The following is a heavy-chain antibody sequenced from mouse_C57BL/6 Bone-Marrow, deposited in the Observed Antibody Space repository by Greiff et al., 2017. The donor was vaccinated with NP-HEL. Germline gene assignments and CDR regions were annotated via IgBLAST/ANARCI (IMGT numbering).Heavy chain of an antibody. D-gene: IGHD2-3*01. V-gene: IGHV2-2*01. Sequence: QVQLQQSGPGLVQPSQSLSITCTVSGFSLTSYGVHWVRQSPGKGLEWLGVIWSGGSTDCNDAFISRLSISKDNSKSQVFFKMNSLQADDTAIYYCASDGYYPVYYAMDYWGQGTSVTVSS. CDR1: GFSLTSYG. J-gene: IGHJ4*01. CDR2: IWSGGST. CDR3: ASDGYYPVYYAMDY.